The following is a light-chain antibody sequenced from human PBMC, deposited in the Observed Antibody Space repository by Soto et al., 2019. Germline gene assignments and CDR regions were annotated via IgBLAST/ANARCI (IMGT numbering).Light chain of an antibody. CDR2: LGS. CDR1: QSLLHSNGYNY. J-gene: IGKJ1*01. Sequence: DIVMTQSPLSLPVTPGEPASISCMSSQSLLHSNGYNYLDCYSQKPRQSPQLWIYLGSNRASGGPDRFSGSGSGTDFTLKISRVEADDVGVYYCMQRIRSWRLGQGAKGDIK. V-gene: IGKV2-28*01. CDR3: MQRIRSWR.